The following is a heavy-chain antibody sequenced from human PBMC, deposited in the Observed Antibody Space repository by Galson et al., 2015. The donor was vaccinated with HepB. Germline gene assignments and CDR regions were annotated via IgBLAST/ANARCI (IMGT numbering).Heavy chain of an antibody. D-gene: IGHD3-22*01. Sequence: SVKVSCKASGYTFTSYAMHWVRQAPGQRLEWMGWINAGNGNTKYSQKFQGRVTITRDTSASTAYMELSSLRSEDTAVYYCARDHPHNYDSSGYLDYWGQGTLVTVSS. J-gene: IGHJ4*02. V-gene: IGHV1-3*01. CDR1: GYTFTSYA. CDR2: INAGNGNT. CDR3: ARDHPHNYDSSGYLDY.